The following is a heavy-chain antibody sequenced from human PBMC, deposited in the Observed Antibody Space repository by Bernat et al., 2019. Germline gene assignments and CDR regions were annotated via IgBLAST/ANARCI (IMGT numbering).Heavy chain of an antibody. D-gene: IGHD3-22*01. Sequence: EVQLVESGGGLVQPGGSLRLSCEASGFTFSNYWMHWVRQAPGKGLVWVSRINGDGSTTNYADSVKGRFTSSRDNAKNTLYLQMNSLRAEDTAVYYCAQNYYNTGKYWGHGTLVTVSS. J-gene: IGHJ4*01. CDR3: AQNYYNTGKY. CDR1: GFTFSNYW. CDR2: INGDGSTT. V-gene: IGHV3-74*01.